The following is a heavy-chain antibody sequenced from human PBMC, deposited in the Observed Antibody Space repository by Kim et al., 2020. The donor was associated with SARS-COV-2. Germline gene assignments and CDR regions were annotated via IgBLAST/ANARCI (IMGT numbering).Heavy chain of an antibody. CDR3: AGTSLADLYFDL. Sequence: TSNPSLKSRVTISVDTSNKQFSLRLNSVTAADTAVYFCAGTSLADLYFDLWGRGTLVTISS. J-gene: IGHJ2*01. D-gene: IGHD3-16*01. V-gene: IGHV4-34*01.